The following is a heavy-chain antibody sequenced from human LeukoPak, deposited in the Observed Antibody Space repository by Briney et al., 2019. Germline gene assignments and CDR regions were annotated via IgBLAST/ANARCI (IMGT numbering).Heavy chain of an antibody. CDR2: ISSSGSTI. D-gene: IGHD6-6*01. J-gene: IGHJ4*02. CDR1: GFTFSSYE. V-gene: IGHV3-48*03. Sequence: PGGSLRLSCAASGFTFSSYEMNWVRQAPGKGLEWVSYISSSGSTIYYADSVKGRFTISRDNAKNSLYLQMNSLRAEDTAVYYCARGGLVQLYLFFDYWGQGTLVTVSS. CDR3: ARGGLVQLYLFFDY.